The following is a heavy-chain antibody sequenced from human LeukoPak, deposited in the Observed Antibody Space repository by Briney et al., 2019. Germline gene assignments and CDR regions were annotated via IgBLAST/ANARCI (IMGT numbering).Heavy chain of an antibody. V-gene: IGHV4-28*05. Sequence: SDTLSLTCTVSGYFISSGYWWGWIRQPPGKGLEWIGYISYSGSIYYNPSLKSRVTMSVDTFKNQFSLRLSSVTAVDTAVYYCARKSGSGYSFDYWGQGILVTVSS. D-gene: IGHD3-10*01. J-gene: IGHJ4*02. CDR1: GYFISSGYW. CDR3: ARKSGSGYSFDY. CDR2: ISYSGSI.